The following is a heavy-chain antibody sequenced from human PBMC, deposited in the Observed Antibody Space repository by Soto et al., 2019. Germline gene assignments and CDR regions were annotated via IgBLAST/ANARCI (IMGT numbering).Heavy chain of an antibody. CDR3: ARGMTTPFNYYYGMDV. D-gene: IGHD4-17*01. CDR1: GGSISSYY. Sequence: SETLSLTCTVSGGSISSYYWSWIRQPPGKGLEWIGYIYYSGSTNYNPSLKSRVTISVDTSKNQFSLKLSSVTAADTAVYYCARGMTTPFNYYYGMDVWGQGTTATVSS. CDR2: IYYSGST. V-gene: IGHV4-59*01. J-gene: IGHJ6*02.